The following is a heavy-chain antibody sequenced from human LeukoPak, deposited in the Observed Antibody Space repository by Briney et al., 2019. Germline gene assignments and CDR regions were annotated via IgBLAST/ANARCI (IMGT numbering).Heavy chain of an antibody. D-gene: IGHD2-15*01. V-gene: IGHV6-1*01. J-gene: IGHJ4*02. CDR3: ARGVRGSTASFDS. Sequence: SQTLSLTCAISGDSVSSNSGAWNWIRQSPSRALEWLGRTYYRSKWYYDYAASVKSRLTINPDTSKNQFTLHLNSVTLEDTAVYYCARGVRGSTASFDSWGQGTLVTVSS. CDR2: TYYRSKWYY. CDR1: GDSVSSNSGA.